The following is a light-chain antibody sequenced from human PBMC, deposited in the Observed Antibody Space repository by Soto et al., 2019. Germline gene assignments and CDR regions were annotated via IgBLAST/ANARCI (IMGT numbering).Light chain of an antibody. CDR1: SSDIGDYDY. CDR3: AAWDDSLVV. V-gene: IGLV2-8*01. J-gene: IGLJ2*01. CDR2: RNN. Sequence: QAVLTQPPSASGSPGQSVTISCTGTSSDIGDYDYVSWYQQHPGKAPKLIIYRNNQRPSGVPDRFSASKSGTSASLAISGLRSEDDADYYCAAWDDSLVVFGGGTQLTVL.